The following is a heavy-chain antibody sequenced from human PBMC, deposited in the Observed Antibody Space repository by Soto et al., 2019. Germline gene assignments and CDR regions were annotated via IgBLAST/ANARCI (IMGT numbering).Heavy chain of an antibody. V-gene: IGHV4-30-4*01. CDR3: ARVLGGDGITMVRGVIGYFDY. CDR2: IYYSGST. Sequence: SETLSLTCTVSGGSISSGDYYWSWIRQPPGKGLEWIGYIYYSGSTYYNPSLKSRVTISVDTSKNQFSLKLSSVTAADTAVYYCARVLGGDGITMVRGVIGYFDYWGQGTLVTVSS. CDR1: GGSISSGDYY. J-gene: IGHJ4*02. D-gene: IGHD3-10*01.